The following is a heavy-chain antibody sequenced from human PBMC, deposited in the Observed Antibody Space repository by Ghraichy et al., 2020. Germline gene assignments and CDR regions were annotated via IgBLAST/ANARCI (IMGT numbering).Heavy chain of an antibody. D-gene: IGHD2-21*02. CDR2: ISSSSSGI. V-gene: IGHV3-48*02. Sequence: GGSLRLSCAASGFMFNIYSMNWVRQAPGKGLEWVSYISSSSSGIYYADSVKGRFTMSRDNAKNSLYLQMNSLRDEDTAVYYCARESDHLIDYWGQGTLVIVSS. CDR1: GFMFNIYS. CDR3: ARESDHLIDY. J-gene: IGHJ4*02.